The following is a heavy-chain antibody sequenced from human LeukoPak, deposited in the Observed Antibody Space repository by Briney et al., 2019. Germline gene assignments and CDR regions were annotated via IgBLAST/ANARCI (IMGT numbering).Heavy chain of an antibody. CDR1: GGSISSYY. D-gene: IGHD1-26*01. CDR3: ARVHSGSYYDAFDI. J-gene: IGHJ3*02. V-gene: IGHV4-59*01. Sequence: SETLSLTCTVSGGSISSYYWSWIRQPPGKGLEWIGYIYYSGSTNYNPSLESRVTISVDTSKNQFSLKLSSVTAADTAVYYCARVHSGSYYDAFDIWGQGTMVTVSS. CDR2: IYYSGST.